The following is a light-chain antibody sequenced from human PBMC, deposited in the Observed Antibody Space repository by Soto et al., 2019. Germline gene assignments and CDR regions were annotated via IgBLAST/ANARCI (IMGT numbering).Light chain of an antibody. J-gene: IGLJ2*01. V-gene: IGLV2-14*01. CDR3: SSYSSSSTLKV. Sequence: QSALTQPASVSGSPGQSVTISCTGTSSDVGAYNLVSWYQQHPGKAPKLMIYDVSNRPSGVSNRFSGSKSGNTASLTISGLQAEDEADYYCSSYSSSSTLKVFGGGTKLTVL. CDR2: DVS. CDR1: SSDVGAYNL.